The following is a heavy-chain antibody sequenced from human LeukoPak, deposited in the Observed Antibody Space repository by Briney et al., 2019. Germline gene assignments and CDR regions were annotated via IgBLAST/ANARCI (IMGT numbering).Heavy chain of an antibody. D-gene: IGHD3-22*01. CDR1: GGSFSGYY. CDR2: INHSGST. CDR3: ARSDYDSSGYLYYYYMDV. Sequence: SETLSLTCAVYGGSFSGYYWSWIRQPSGKGLEWIGEINHSGSTNYNPSLKGRVTISVDTSKNQFSLKLSSVTAADTAVYYCARSDYDSSGYLYYYYMDVWGKGTTVTVSS. V-gene: IGHV4-34*01. J-gene: IGHJ6*03.